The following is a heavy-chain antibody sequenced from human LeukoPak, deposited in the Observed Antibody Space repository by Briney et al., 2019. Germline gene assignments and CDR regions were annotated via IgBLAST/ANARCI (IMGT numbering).Heavy chain of an antibody. CDR2: IYYSGST. CDR1: LGSISTSSYD. Sequence: SETLSLTCTLSLGSISTSSYDSGWIRQPPGKGLEWIGSIYYSGSTYYNPSLKSRVTISVDTSKNQFSLKLSSVTAADTAVYYFENLEARSSWARLFYSGQGTLVTVSS. D-gene: IGHD6-13*01. J-gene: IGHJ4*02. V-gene: IGHV4-39*01. CDR3: ENLEARSSWARLFY.